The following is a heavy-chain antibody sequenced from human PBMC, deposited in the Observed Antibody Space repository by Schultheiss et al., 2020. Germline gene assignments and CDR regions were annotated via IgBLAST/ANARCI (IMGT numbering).Heavy chain of an antibody. Sequence: GGSLRLSCAASGFTFSSYAMSWVRQAPGKGLEWVSAISGSGGSTYYADSVKGRFTVSRDNSKNTLYLQMNSLRAEDTAVYYCAKGVLWFGELLGYWGQGTLVTVSS. J-gene: IGHJ4*02. CDR3: AKGVLWFGELLGY. V-gene: IGHV3-23*01. D-gene: IGHD3-10*01. CDR1: GFTFSSYA. CDR2: ISGSGGST.